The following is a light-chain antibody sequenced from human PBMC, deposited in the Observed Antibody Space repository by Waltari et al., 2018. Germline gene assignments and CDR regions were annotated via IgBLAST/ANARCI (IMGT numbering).Light chain of an antibody. CDR3: QTRDSRTVV. J-gene: IGLJ2*01. V-gene: IGLV3-1*01. CDR2: QDT. Sequence: SYELTQPPSVSVSPGQTASIPCSGDKLEDKYACWYQQRPGQSPMVVIYQDTKRPSGIPERFSGSNSGNTATLTINGTQAMDEADYYCQTRDSRTVVFGGGTKLTVL. CDR1: KLEDKY.